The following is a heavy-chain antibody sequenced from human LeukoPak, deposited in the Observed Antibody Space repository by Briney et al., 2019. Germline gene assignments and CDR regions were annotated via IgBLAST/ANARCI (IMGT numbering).Heavy chain of an antibody. V-gene: IGHV4-31*03. CDR3: ARGGRYFDWLSPNAFDI. D-gene: IGHD3-9*01. Sequence: SETLSLTCTVSGGSISSGGYYWSWIRQHPGKGLEWIGYIYYSGSTYYNPSLKSRVTISVDTSKNQFSLKLSSVTAADMAVYYCARGGRYFDWLSPNAFDIWGQGTMVTVSS. CDR1: GGSISSGGYY. J-gene: IGHJ3*02. CDR2: IYYSGST.